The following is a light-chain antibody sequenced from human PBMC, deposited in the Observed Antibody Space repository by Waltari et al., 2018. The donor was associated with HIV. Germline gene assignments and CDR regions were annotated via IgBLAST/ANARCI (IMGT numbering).Light chain of an antibody. J-gene: IGLJ3*02. CDR3: SSFAGTGTPM. V-gene: IGLV2-14*01. CDR1: SHNIDFYNF. CDR2: GVT. Sequence: QSPLYQPASVSGSPGQSITIPCSGVSHNIDFYNFVSWYQLRPGKAPQLIIFGVTRRPSGISSRFSGSTSGGTASLTISDLQIEDEADYFCSSFAGTGTPMFGGGTKLTVL.